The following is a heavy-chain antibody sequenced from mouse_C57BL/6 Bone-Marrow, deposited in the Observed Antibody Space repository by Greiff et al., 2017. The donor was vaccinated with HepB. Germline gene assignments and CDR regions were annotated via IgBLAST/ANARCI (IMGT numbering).Heavy chain of an antibody. CDR2: IYPRSGNT. J-gene: IGHJ3*01. CDR3: ARSQLRLRAY. V-gene: IGHV1-81*01. CDR1: GYTFTSYG. D-gene: IGHD3-2*02. Sequence: QVHVKQSGAELARPGASVKLSCKASGYTFTSYGISWVKQRTGQGLEWIGEIYPRSGNTYYNEKFKGKATLTADKSSSTAYMELRSLTSEDSAVYFCARSQLRLRAYWGQGTLVTVSA.